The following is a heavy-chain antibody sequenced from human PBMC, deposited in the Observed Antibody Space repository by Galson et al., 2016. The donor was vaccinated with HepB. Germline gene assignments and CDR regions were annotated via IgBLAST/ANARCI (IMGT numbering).Heavy chain of an antibody. Sequence: SVKVSCKASGYTFTDNFISWVRQAPGGGLEWMGLISAYNGHTDYAQKFQGRITLTTVASTATAFLEMKSLTSDDTAVYYCARVMAGGNVFEFWGQGTLVIVSS. D-gene: IGHD4-23*01. CDR3: ARVMAGGNVFEF. V-gene: IGHV1-18*01. CDR2: ISAYNGHT. CDR1: GYTFTDNF. J-gene: IGHJ4*02.